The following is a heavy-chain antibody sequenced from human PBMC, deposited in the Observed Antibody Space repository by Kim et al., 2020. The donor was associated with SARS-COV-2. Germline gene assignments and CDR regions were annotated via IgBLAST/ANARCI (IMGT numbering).Heavy chain of an antibody. Sequence: SETLSLTCTVSGGSISSSSYYWGWIRQPPGKGLEWIGSIYYSGSTYYNPSLKSRVTISVDTSKNQFSLKLSSVTAADTAVYYCASLGWKINYYYYGMDVWGQGTTVTVSS. CDR1: GGSISSSSYY. D-gene: IGHD1-1*01. CDR2: IYYSGST. V-gene: IGHV4-39*01. CDR3: ASLGWKINYYYYGMDV. J-gene: IGHJ6*02.